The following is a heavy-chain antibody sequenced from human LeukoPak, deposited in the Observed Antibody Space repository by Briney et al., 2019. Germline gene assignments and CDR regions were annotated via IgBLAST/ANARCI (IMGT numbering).Heavy chain of an antibody. CDR2: IYPGDSDT. CDR1: VYSFTSYW. D-gene: IGHD3-10*01. Sequence: GESLMISRKGSVYSFTSYWIVWVRQMPGKGLEWMGIIYPGDSDTRYSPSFQGQVTISAHKSISTAYLQWSSLKASDTAMYYCARRGDYYGSGSQSFDYWGQGTLVTVSS. CDR3: ARRGDYYGSGSQSFDY. J-gene: IGHJ4*02. V-gene: IGHV5-51*01.